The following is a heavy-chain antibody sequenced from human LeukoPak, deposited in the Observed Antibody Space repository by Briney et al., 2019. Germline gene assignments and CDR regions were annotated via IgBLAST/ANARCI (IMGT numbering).Heavy chain of an antibody. CDR1: GGSISSSNW. J-gene: IGHJ4*02. CDR2: IYHSGST. V-gene: IGHV4-4*02. Sequence: PSETLSLTCAVSGGSISSSNWWSWVRQPPGKGLEWIGEIYHSGSTNYNPSLKSRVTISVDTSKNQFSLKLSSVTAADTAVYYCARVAYYYDSSGYSYYFDYWGQGTLVTVSS. CDR3: ARVAYYYDSSGYSYYFDY. D-gene: IGHD3-22*01.